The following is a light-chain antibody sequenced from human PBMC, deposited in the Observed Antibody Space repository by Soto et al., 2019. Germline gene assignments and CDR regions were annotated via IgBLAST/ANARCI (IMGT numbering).Light chain of an antibody. CDR2: EVS. CDR3: CSYAGSNTLYV. Sequence: QFALTQPASVSGSPGQSITISCTGASSDVGTYNLVSWYQQHPGKAPKLMIYEVSKRPSGVSNRFSGSKSGNTASLTISGLQAEDEADYYCCSYAGSNTLYVFGTGTKVTVL. V-gene: IGLV2-23*02. CDR1: SSDVGTYNL. J-gene: IGLJ1*01.